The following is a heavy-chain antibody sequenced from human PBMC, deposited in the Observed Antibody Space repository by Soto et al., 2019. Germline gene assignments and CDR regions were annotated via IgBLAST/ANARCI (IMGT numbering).Heavy chain of an antibody. D-gene: IGHD6-6*01. V-gene: IGHV1-18*01. CDR2: ISGYNGNT. CDR1: GYTFSMYG. Sequence: QVQLVQSGAEVKKPGASVKVSCKSSGYTFSMYGISWVRQAPGQGLEWMGWISGYNGNTNYEQKCQDRVTMTTDTNTSTADMELRNLWSEDTAVYYCAREGPRPYYCFGMDAWGQGTTVTVSS. J-gene: IGHJ6*02. CDR3: AREGPRPYYCFGMDA.